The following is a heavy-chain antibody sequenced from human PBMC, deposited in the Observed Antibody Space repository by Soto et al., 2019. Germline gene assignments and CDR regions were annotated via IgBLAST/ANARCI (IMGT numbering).Heavy chain of an antibody. CDR2: IYYSGDT. V-gene: IGHV4-30-4*08. Sequence: LRLSCAASGFTFSNYAISWIRQPPGKGLEWIGYIYYSGDTYYNPSLKSRVTISIDTSKNQFSLKLSSVTAADTAMYYCARKYSSSWYDYWGQGALVTVSS. D-gene: IGHD6-13*01. CDR1: GFTFSNYA. J-gene: IGHJ4*02. CDR3: ARKYSSSWYDY.